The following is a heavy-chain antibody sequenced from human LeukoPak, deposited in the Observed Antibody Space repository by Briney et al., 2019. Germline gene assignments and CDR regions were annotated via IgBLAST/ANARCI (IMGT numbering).Heavy chain of an antibody. CDR2: TGGSGGGS. CDR3: AKGLGLAVAGGMDV. D-gene: IGHD6-19*01. CDR1: GFAFSSYA. V-gene: IGHV3-23*01. J-gene: IGHJ6*02. Sequence: GGSLRLACAASGFAFSSYAMSWVRQAPGKGLEWVSATGGSGGGSYYAASAKGRFTISRDNSKNMVHLQMNSLRVEDTAVYYCAKGLGLAVAGGMDVWGQGTTVIVSS.